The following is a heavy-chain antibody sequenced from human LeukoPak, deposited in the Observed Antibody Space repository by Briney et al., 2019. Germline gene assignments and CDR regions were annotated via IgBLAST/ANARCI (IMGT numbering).Heavy chain of an antibody. CDR1: GFSFSTAW. J-gene: IGHJ4*02. Sequence: GGSLRLSCAASGFSFSTAWMSWVRQAPGKGLEWVGRIKTKSDGWTTDYAAPVKGRFTISRDDSKNSVYLQMNSLKTEDIGLYYCTTTGVTGTEINNWGQGTWVTVSS. D-gene: IGHD1/OR15-1a*01. CDR3: TTTGVTGTEINN. CDR2: IKTKSDGWTT. V-gene: IGHV3-15*01.